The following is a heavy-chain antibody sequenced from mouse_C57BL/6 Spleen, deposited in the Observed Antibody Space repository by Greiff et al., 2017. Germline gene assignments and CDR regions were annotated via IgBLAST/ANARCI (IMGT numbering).Heavy chain of an antibody. Sequence: QVQLQQPGAELVKPGASVKMSCKASGYTFPSYWITWVKQRPGQGPEWIGDIYPGSGCTNYNAKFKSKAPLTVDTSASTDYMQHSSLTSEDSAVYYCAREAYYSNRFAYWGQGTLVTVSA. CDR2: IYPGSGCT. CDR1: GYTFPSYW. J-gene: IGHJ3*01. CDR3: AREAYYSNRFAY. V-gene: IGHV1-55*01. D-gene: IGHD2-5*01.